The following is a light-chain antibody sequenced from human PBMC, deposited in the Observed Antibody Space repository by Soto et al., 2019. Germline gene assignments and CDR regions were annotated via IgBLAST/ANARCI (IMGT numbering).Light chain of an antibody. Sequence: SALTPPRSASGSPGQSVTISCTGTKNDIGVYDFVSWYQHHPGKAPRLIIYEVVQRPSGVPDRFSGSKSGNTASLTVSGLQAADEADYFCKSYAGSNTYVFGSGTKVTVL. CDR1: KNDIGVYDF. CDR3: KSYAGSNTYV. V-gene: IGLV2-8*01. J-gene: IGLJ1*01. CDR2: EVV.